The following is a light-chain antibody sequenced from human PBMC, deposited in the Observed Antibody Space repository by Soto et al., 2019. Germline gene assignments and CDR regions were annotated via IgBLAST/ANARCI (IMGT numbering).Light chain of an antibody. CDR1: QSVPRSY. CDR2: GAS. CDR3: QQYNNLPLT. V-gene: IGKV3D-15*01. Sequence: EIVLTQSPGTLSLSPVERATLSCMASQSVPRSYLAWYQQKPGQAPRLLIYGASTRATGIPARFSGSGSGTEFTLTISSLQSEDFAVYYCQQYNNLPLTFGQGTRLEIK. J-gene: IGKJ5*01.